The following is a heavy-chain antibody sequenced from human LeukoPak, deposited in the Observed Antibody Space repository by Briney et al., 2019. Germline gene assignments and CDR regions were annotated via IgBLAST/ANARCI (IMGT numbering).Heavy chain of an antibody. J-gene: IGHJ4*02. V-gene: IGHV3-48*04. Sequence: GGALRLSCAASGFVFSDYSMNWVRQAPGKGLEWVANIRGSGSGLGSGNYYADSVKGRFTISRDNAKTSLYLQMNSLRAEDTAFYYCARDDSWGFDYWGQGALVTVSS. CDR3: ARDDSWGFDY. CDR1: GFVFSDYS. D-gene: IGHD6-13*01. CDR2: IRGSGSGLGSGN.